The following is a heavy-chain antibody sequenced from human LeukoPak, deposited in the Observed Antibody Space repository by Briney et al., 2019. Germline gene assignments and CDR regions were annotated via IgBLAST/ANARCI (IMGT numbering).Heavy chain of an antibody. CDR1: GFTFSSYS. D-gene: IGHD3-10*01. CDR2: LSGSGGST. J-gene: IGHJ4*02. V-gene: IGHV3-23*01. CDR3: AKDRWSYYGSGIDY. Sequence: GGSLRLSCEASGFTFSSYSMRWVRQAPGKGLEWVSSLSGSGGSTNYADSVKGRFTISRDNSKNTLYLQLNSLRAEDTAVYYCAKDRWSYYGSGIDYWGQGTLVTVSS.